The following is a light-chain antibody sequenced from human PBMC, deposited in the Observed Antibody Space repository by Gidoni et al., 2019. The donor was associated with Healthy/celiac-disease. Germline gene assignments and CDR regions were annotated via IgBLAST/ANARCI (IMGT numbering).Light chain of an antibody. Sequence: EIVLPQSQGTLSLSPGERATLSCRASQSVSSSYLAWYQQKPGQAPRLLIYGASSRATGIPDRFSGSGSGTDFTLTISRLEPEDFAVYYCQQYGSSPYTFXQXTKLEIK. V-gene: IGKV3-20*01. CDR3: QQYGSSPYT. CDR2: GAS. CDR1: QSVSSSY. J-gene: IGKJ2*01.